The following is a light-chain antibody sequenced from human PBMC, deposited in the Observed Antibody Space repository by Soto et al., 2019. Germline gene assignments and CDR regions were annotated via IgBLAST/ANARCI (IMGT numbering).Light chain of an antibody. CDR1: QSISTW. Sequence: DIKMTQSPSTLSASVGDRITITCRASQSISTWLAWFQQKPGKAPNLLIYKVSTLQSGVPSRFSGSGFGTGFTLTISSLQXXXXATYYCQQYDSFPWTFGQGTKVEVK. CDR2: KVS. V-gene: IGKV1-5*03. CDR3: QQYDSFPWT. J-gene: IGKJ1*01.